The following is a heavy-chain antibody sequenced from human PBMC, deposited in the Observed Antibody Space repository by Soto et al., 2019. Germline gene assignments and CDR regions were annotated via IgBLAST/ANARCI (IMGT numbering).Heavy chain of an antibody. CDR1: GGSMRSTSYY. CDR2: LYFGGRT. J-gene: IGHJ4*02. CDR3: ARQPNYDYGDYGPMDY. Sequence: QLQLQESGPGLVKPSETLSLTCTVSGGSMRSTSYYWGWIRQPPGKGLEWIGSLYFGGRTYYNPSLKSRVTISVDTSKKQLSLKLSSLTAADTAVYYCARQPNYDYGDYGPMDYWGQGTLVTVSS. D-gene: IGHD4-17*01. V-gene: IGHV4-39*01.